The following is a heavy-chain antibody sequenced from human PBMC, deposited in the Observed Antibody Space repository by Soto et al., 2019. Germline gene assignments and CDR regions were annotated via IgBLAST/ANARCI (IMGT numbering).Heavy chain of an antibody. J-gene: IGHJ6*02. Sequence: GGSLRLSCAASGFTFSNAWMSWVRQAPGKGLEWVGRIKSKTDGGTTDYAAPVKGRFTISRDDSKNTLYLQMNSLKTEDTAVYYWTTSEHGEDYYYYGMDVWGQGTTVTVSS. V-gene: IGHV3-15*01. CDR2: IKSKTDGGTT. CDR3: TTSEHGEDYYYYGMDV. D-gene: IGHD4-17*01. CDR1: GFTFSNAW.